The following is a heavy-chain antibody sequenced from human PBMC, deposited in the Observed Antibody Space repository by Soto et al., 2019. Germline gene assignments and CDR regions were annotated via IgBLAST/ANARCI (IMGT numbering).Heavy chain of an antibody. CDR2: IWYDGSNK. D-gene: IGHD5-12*01. CDR3: ARDKSGYEPYYYYGMDV. J-gene: IGHJ6*02. CDR1: GFTFSSYG. Sequence: GGSLRLSCAASGFTFSSYGMHWVRQAPGKGLEWVAVIWYDGSNKYYADSVKGRFTISRDNSKNTLYLQMNSLRAEDTAVYYCARDKSGYEPYYYYGMDVWGQGTTVTVSS. V-gene: IGHV3-33*01.